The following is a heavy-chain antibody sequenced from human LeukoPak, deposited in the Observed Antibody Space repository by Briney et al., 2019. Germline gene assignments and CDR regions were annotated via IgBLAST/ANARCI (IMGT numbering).Heavy chain of an antibody. CDR3: AKPGGYCSSTSCFYGMDV. D-gene: IGHD2-2*01. CDR1: GFTFSSYG. CDR2: ISYDGSNK. V-gene: IGHV3-30*18. Sequence: PGGSLRLSCAASGFTFSSYGMHWVRQAPGKGLEWVAVISYDGSNKYYADSVKGRFTISRDNSKNTLYLQMNSLRAEDMAVYYCAKPGGYCSSTSCFYGMDVWGQGTTVTVSS. J-gene: IGHJ6*02.